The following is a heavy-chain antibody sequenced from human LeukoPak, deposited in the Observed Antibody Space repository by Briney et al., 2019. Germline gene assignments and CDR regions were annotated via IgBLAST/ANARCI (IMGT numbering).Heavy chain of an antibody. CDR3: VKDRPCETCMPMDA. J-gene: IGHJ6*02. Sequence: GRSLRLFCAASGFSFRGYSMSWVSQAPGKGLEWVAGLGRTGENKYYADSVKGRFTISRDNSEDTVSLQMNGLRPEDTAIYYCVKDRPCETCMPMDAWGQGTTVTVSS. CDR1: GFSFRGYS. CDR2: LGRTGENK. V-gene: IGHV3-23*01. D-gene: IGHD2-2*01.